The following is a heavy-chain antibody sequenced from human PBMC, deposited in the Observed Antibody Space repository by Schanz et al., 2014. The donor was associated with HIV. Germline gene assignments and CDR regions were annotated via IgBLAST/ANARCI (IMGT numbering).Heavy chain of an antibody. CDR2: ISYDGGNK. D-gene: IGHD2-2*01. CDR3: ARVNDKGWAYCSSTTCLFWYFDL. V-gene: IGHV3-30-3*01. J-gene: IGHJ2*01. CDR1: GFTFSSYA. Sequence: QLVESGGGVVQPGRSLRLSCAASGFTFSSYAMHWVRQAPGKGLEWVAVISYDGGNKYYADSVKGRFTISRDNSKNTLYLQMNSRRAEDTAVYYCARVNDKGWAYCSSTTCLFWYFDLWGRGTLVTVSS.